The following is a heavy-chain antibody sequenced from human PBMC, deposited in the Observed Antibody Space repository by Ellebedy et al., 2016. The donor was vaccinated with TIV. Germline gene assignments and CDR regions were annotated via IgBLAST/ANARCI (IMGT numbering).Heavy chain of an antibody. V-gene: IGHV3-7*03. CDR1: GFTFSSYW. CDR2: IKQDGSEK. D-gene: IGHD3-9*01. J-gene: IGHJ4*02. CDR3: ARLRGETTIFDY. Sequence: GESLKISCAASGFTFSSYWMSWVRQAPGKGLEWVANIKQDGSEKYYVDSVKGRFTISRDNGKSSLFLQMNSLRVEDTAVYYCARLRGETTIFDYWGQGTQVTVSS.